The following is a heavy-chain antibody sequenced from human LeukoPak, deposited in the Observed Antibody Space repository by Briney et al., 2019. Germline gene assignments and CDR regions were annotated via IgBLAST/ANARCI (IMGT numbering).Heavy chain of an antibody. D-gene: IGHD3-3*01. Sequence: GGSLRLSCAASGFTFSSCWMSWVRQAPGKGLEWVANIKQDGSEKYYVDSVKGRLTISRDNAKNSLCLQMNSLRAEDTAVYYCAREGSGYYDFWSGYYTSYYFDYWGQGTLVTVSS. CDR3: AREGSGYYDFWSGYYTSYYFDY. J-gene: IGHJ4*02. V-gene: IGHV3-7*01. CDR2: IKQDGSEK. CDR1: GFTFSSCW.